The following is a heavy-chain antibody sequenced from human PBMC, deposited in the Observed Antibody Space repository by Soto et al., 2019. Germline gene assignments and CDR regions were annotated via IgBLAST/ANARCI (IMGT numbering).Heavy chain of an antibody. CDR2: MSCDGGKG. V-gene: IGHV3-30*04. J-gene: IGHJ6*02. D-gene: IGHD2-2*01. Sequence: QVQLVESGGGVVQPGRSLSLSCAASGFTLSSYAVHWVRQAPGKGLEWVAVMSCDGGKGSHADSVKGRFSISRDNSKNTVSLQMNNLRVEDSAVYYGAKGPPGVVPGAVGSGGMDVWGQGTTVTVSS. CDR1: GFTLSSYA. CDR3: AKGPPGVVPGAVGSGGMDV.